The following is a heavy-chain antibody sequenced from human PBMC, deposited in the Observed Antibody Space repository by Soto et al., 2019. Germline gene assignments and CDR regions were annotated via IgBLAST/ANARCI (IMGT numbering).Heavy chain of an antibody. J-gene: IGHJ4*02. D-gene: IGHD2-21*02. CDR1: GGSFSGYY. V-gene: IGHV4-34*01. CDR3: ARGGYGGNSGLGHLDS. Sequence: QVQLQQWGAGLLKPSETLSLTCAVYGGSFSGYYWSWIRQPPGEGLEWIGEINSSGSTNYNPSLESRVTISVDTSKNHFSLKVSSVTGADTAVYYCARGGYGGNSGLGHLDSWGQGTLVTVSS. CDR2: INSSGST.